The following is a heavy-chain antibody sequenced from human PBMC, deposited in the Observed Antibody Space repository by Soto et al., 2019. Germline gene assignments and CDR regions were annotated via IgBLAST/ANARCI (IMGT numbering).Heavy chain of an antibody. CDR1: GGTFSSCA. Sequence: QVQLVQSGAEVKKPGSSVKVSCKASGGTFSSCAISWVRQAPGQGLEWMGGIIPISETTNYAQKFQGRVTITADESKSTAYMELSSLRSEDTAVYYCARSQGSSTSLEIYYYYYYGMDVWGPRDHGHRLL. CDR2: IIPISETT. J-gene: IGHJ6*01. V-gene: IGHV1-69*01. D-gene: IGHD2-2*01. CDR3: ARSQGSSTSLEIYYYYYYGMDV.